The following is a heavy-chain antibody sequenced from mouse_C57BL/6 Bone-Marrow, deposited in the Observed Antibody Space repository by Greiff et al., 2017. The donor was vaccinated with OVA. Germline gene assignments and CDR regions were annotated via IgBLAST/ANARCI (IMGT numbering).Heavy chain of an antibody. CDR1: GFTFTDYY. D-gene: IGHD1-1*01. V-gene: IGHV7-3*01. Sequence: EVQGVESGGGLVQPGGSLSLSCAASGFTFTDYYMSWVRQPPGKALEWLGFIRNKANGYTTAYSASVKGRFTISRDNSQSILYLQRNALRAEDSATYYCARSYYYGSSFFAYWGQGTLVTVSA. J-gene: IGHJ3*01. CDR3: ARSYYYGSSFFAY. CDR2: IRNKANGYTT.